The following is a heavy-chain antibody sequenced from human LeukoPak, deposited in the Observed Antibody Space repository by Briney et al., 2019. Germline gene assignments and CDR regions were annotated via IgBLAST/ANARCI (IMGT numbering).Heavy chain of an antibody. J-gene: IGHJ6*02. Sequence: ASVKVSCKASGYTFTGYYMKWVRQAPGQGLEWMGWINPNSGGTEYAQRFQGRVTMTRDKSISTAYMEMSRLRSDDTAVYYCARHHCSANSCYDDYYNGVDFWGQGTTVTVSS. CDR3: ARHHCSANSCYDDYYNGVDF. V-gene: IGHV1-2*02. CDR2: INPNSGGT. D-gene: IGHD2-2*01. CDR1: GYTFTGYY.